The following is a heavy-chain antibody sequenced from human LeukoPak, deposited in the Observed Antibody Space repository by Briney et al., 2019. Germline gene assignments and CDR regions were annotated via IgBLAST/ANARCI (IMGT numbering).Heavy chain of an antibody. J-gene: IGHJ4*02. D-gene: IGHD3-10*01. CDR1: GFTVSSNY. Sequence: GGSLRLSCAASGFTVSSNYMSWVRQAPGKGLEWVSVIYSGGSTYYADSVKGRFTISRGNSMNTLYLQMNSLRAEDTAVYYCASGVWFGELFFYWGQGTLVTVSS. CDR3: ASGVWFGELFFY. V-gene: IGHV3-66*01. CDR2: IYSGGST.